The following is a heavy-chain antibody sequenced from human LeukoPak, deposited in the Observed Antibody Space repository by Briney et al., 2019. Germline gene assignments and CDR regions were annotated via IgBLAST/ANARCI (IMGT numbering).Heavy chain of an antibody. V-gene: IGHV1-18*01. CDR3: ARDWFCSASYCSDVFDI. D-gene: IGHD3-3*01. CDR1: GYTFTSYA. CDR2: IGPDQGKIVT. Sequence: ASVKVSCKASGYTFTSYAMNWVRQAPGQGLEWMGWIGPDQGKIVTNYAKNLQGIVTMTTDSSTNTAYMELSSLRSDDTAMYYCARDWFCSASYCSDVFDIWGQGTMVTVFS. J-gene: IGHJ3*02.